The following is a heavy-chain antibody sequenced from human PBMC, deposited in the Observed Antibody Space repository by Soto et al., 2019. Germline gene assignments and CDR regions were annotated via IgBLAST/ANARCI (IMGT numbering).Heavy chain of an antibody. CDR3: ASWGLNYYYCMEV. J-gene: IGHJ6*02. D-gene: IGHD7-27*01. CDR2: IYPGDSDT. Sequence: SLTLSRKGSGYSFTSYWIGLVRQMPGKGLEWMGIIYPGDSDTRYSPSFQGQVTISADKSISTAYLQWSSLKASNTAMYSCASWGLNYYYCMEVLGQGTTVAFSS. CDR1: GYSFTSYW. V-gene: IGHV5-51*01.